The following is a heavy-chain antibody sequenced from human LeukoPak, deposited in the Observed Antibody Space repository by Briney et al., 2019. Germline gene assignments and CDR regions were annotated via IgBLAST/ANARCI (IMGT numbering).Heavy chain of an antibody. D-gene: IGHD3-10*01. CDR1: GGSISSSNW. CDR3: ARGKVGYYGSGSYKNAFDI. Sequence: SETLSLTCAVSGGSISSSNWWSWVRQPPGKGLEWIGEIYHSGSTNYNPSLKSRVTISVDKSKNQFSLKLSSVTAADTAVYYCARGKVGYYGSGSYKNAFDIWGQGTMVTVSS. J-gene: IGHJ3*02. CDR2: IYHSGST. V-gene: IGHV4-4*02.